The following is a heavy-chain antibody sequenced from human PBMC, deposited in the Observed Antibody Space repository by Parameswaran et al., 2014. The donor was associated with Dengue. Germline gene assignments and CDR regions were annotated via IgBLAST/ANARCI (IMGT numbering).Heavy chain of an antibody. J-gene: IGHJ2*01. V-gene: IGHV4-61*07. CDR3: ARQRMFLTQFADHWYFDL. CDR2: IYYSGST. D-gene: IGHD3-10*02. Sequence: RWIRQPPGKGLEWIGFIYYSGSTNYSPSLKSRVTISLDTSKNQFSLKLTSVTAADTAVYYCARQRMFLTQFADHWYFDLWGRGTLVTVSS.